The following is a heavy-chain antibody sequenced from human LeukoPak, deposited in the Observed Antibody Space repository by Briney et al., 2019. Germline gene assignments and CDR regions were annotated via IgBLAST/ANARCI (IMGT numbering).Heavy chain of an antibody. Sequence: PGGSLRLSCAASGFTFSGSAMHWVRQASGKGLEWVGRIRSKVNSYATAYAASVKGRFTISRDESKNTASLQMHSLKTEDTAVYYCAKGDTTWELPHDYRGQGTLVTVSS. J-gene: IGHJ4*02. CDR2: IRSKVNSYAT. V-gene: IGHV3-73*01. D-gene: IGHD1-26*01. CDR1: GFTFSGSA. CDR3: AKGDTTWELPHDY.